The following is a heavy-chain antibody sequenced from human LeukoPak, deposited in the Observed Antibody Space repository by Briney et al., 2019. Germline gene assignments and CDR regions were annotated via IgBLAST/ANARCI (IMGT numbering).Heavy chain of an antibody. CDR2: ISNDGGST. Sequence: GGSLRLSCAASGFTFSSFAMHWVRQAPGKGLEYVSGISNDGGSTYYANSVKGRFTISRDNSKNTLYLQMGSLRAEDMAVYYCARVGCSGGSCYSRSFADYWGQGTLVTVSS. CDR3: ARVGCSGGSCYSRSFADY. CDR1: GFTFSSFA. J-gene: IGHJ4*02. V-gene: IGHV3-64*01. D-gene: IGHD2-15*01.